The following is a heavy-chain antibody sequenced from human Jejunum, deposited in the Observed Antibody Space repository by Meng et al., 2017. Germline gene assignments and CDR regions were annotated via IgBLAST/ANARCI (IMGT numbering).Heavy chain of an antibody. CDR2: ISWDSETT. CDR3: AKDMGVAVAGTRGIDH. Sequence: SLKISCSASGFTFDDYAIHWVRQAPGKGLEWVAGISWDSETTAYADSVKGRFTISRDNAKSFLFLQMDRLRREDTALYYCAKDMGVAVAGTRGIDHWGRGTLVTVSS. V-gene: IGHV3-9*01. CDR1: GFTFDDYA. D-gene: IGHD6-19*01. J-gene: IGHJ4*02.